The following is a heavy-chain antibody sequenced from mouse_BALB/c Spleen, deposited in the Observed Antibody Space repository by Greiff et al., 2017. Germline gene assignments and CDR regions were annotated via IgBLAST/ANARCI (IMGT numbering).Heavy chain of an antibody. Sequence: EVKVEESGGGLVQPGGSMKLSCVASGFTFSNYWMNWVRQSPEKGLEWVAEIRLKSNNYATHYAESVKGRFTISRDDSKSSVYLQMNNLRAEDTGIYYCTSFHYYGSSYYAMDYWGQGTSVTVSS. D-gene: IGHD1-1*01. V-gene: IGHV6-6*02. J-gene: IGHJ4*01. CDR1: GFTFSNYW. CDR2: IRLKSNNYAT. CDR3: TSFHYYGSSYYAMDY.